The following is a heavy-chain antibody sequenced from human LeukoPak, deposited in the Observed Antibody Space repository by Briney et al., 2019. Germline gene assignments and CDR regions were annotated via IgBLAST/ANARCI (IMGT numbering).Heavy chain of an antibody. V-gene: IGHV3-23*01. CDR2: VRGTGTDT. CDR1: GFTFSTYA. Sequence: GGSLRLSCAASGFTFSTYAMSWVRQAPGKGLEWVSGVRGTGTDTYYADSVKGRFTISRDNSKNTLYLQMNSLRAEDTAIYYCAKTSRANSAYDSPFDYWGQGTLFTVSS. CDR3: AKTSRANSAYDSPFDY. D-gene: IGHD5-12*01. J-gene: IGHJ4*02.